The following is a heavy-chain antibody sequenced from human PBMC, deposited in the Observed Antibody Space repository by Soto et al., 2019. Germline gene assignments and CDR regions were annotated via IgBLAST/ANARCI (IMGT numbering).Heavy chain of an antibody. CDR2: IRSKANSYAT. V-gene: IGHV3-73*01. CDR3: TRWAGDFFAY. J-gene: IGHJ4*02. CDR1: GFTFSDSA. Sequence: EVQLVESGGNLVQPGGSLKLSCAASGFTFSDSAMHWVRQASGKGLEWVGRIRSKANSYATAYAASVKGRFTISRDDSKQTAYLQMNSLKTEDTAVYSCTRWAGDFFAYWGQGTLVTVSS.